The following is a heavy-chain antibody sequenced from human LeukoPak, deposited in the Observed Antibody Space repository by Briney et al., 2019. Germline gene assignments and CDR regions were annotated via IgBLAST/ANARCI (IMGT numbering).Heavy chain of an antibody. D-gene: IGHD3-16*02. V-gene: IGHV3-23*01. CDR3: AKVRYDYVWGSYRYSRYFDY. Sequence: GGSLRLSCAASGFTFSSYGMGWVRQAPGKGLEWVSAISGSGGSTYYADSVKGRFTISRDNSKNTLYLQMNSLRAEDTAVYYCAKVRYDYVWGSYRYSRYFDYWGQGTLVTVSS. J-gene: IGHJ4*02. CDR1: GFTFSSYG. CDR2: ISGSGGST.